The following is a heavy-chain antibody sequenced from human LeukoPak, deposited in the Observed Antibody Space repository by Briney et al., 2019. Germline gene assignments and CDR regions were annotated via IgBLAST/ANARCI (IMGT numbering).Heavy chain of an antibody. V-gene: IGHV3-21*04. CDR2: ISSSSSYI. CDR3: ARDRRGIAVAGLDY. J-gene: IGHJ4*02. D-gene: IGHD6-19*01. CDR1: GFTFSSYS. Sequence: GGSLRLSCAASGFTFSSYSMNWVRQAPGKGLEWVSSISSSSSYIYYADSVKGRFTISRDNSKNTLYLQMNSLRAEDTAVYYRARDRRGIAVAGLDYWGQGTLVTVSS.